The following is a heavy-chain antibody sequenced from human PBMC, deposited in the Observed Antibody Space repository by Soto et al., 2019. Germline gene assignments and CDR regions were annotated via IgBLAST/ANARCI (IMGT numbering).Heavy chain of an antibody. D-gene: IGHD4-17*01. CDR1: GYTFTSYG. Sequence: QVQLVQSGAEVKKPGASVKVSCKASGYTFTSYGISWVRQAPGQGLEWMGWISAYNGNTNYAQKPQGRVTMTTDTSMSTAYMELRSLRSDDTGVYYCASGGARLLPYYYYYMDVWGKVTTVTVSS. V-gene: IGHV1-18*01. CDR2: ISAYNGNT. CDR3: ASGGARLLPYYYYYMDV. J-gene: IGHJ6*03.